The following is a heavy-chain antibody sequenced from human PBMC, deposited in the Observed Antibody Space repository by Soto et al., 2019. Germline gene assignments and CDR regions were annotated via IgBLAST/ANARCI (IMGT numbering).Heavy chain of an antibody. CDR1: GYTFTSYD. V-gene: IGHV1-8*01. CDR2: MNPNSGNT. Sequence: QVQLVQSGAEVKKPGASVKVSCKASGYTFTSYDINWVRQATGQGLEWMGWMNPNSGNTGYAQKFQGRVTMTRNTSTSTAYMDLNSLRSEDTAVYDGGRTLYGENVAYWGQGTLAAVSS. D-gene: IGHD4-17*01. J-gene: IGHJ4*02. CDR3: GRTLYGENVAY.